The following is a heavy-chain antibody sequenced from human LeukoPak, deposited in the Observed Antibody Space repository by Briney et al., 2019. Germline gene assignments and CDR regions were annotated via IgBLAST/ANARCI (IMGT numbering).Heavy chain of an antibody. D-gene: IGHD3-10*01. Sequence: GSSVKVSCKASGGTFSSYAISWVRQAPGQGLEWMGRIIPIFGTANYAQKFQGRVTITTDESTSTAYMELSSRRSEDTAVYYCARASVFGGSGSYYPIKNWFDPWGQGTLVTVSS. CDR3: ARASVFGGSGSYYPIKNWFDP. CDR2: IIPIFGTA. V-gene: IGHV1-69*05. CDR1: GGTFSSYA. J-gene: IGHJ5*02.